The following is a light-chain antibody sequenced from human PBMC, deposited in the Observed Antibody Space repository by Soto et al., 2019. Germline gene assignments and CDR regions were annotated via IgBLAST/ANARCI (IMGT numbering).Light chain of an antibody. Sequence: QPVLTQPASVSGSPGQSITISCTGTSGDVGTYNYVSWYQHHPGKAPRLMIFDVSDRPSGVSNRFSGSKSGNTASLTISGLQAEDEADYYCSSYTSSSTVIFGGGTQLTVL. CDR1: SGDVGTYNY. V-gene: IGLV2-14*03. CDR3: SSYTSSSTVI. CDR2: DVS. J-gene: IGLJ2*01.